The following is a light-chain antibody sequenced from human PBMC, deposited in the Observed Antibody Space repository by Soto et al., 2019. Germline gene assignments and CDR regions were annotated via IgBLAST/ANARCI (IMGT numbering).Light chain of an antibody. V-gene: IGLV2-14*01. CDR1: GSDVGGYNY. CDR3: SSYKGYSTLV. J-gene: IGLJ1*01. CDR2: DVS. Sequence: QSVLTQPASVSGSPGQSITISCTGTGSDVGGYNYVSWYQQHPGKAPKLMIYDVSNRPSGVSDRFSGSKSGNTASLTISGLQAEDEADYYCSSYKGYSTLVFGTGTKVTVL.